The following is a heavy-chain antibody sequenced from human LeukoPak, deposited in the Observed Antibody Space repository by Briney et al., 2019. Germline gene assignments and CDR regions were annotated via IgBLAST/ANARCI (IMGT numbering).Heavy chain of an antibody. CDR3: AREISPLVRLGGDYYYYGMDV. CDR2: INPNSGGI. D-gene: IGHD3-16*01. J-gene: IGHJ6*02. V-gene: IGHV1-2*02. CDR1: GYIFTSYG. Sequence: ASVKVSCKASGYIFTSYGISWVRQAPGQGLEWMGWINPNSGGIKYAQKFQDRVTMTRDTSIATAYMELSRLTPDDTAIYYCAREISPLVRLGGDYYYYGMDVWGQGTTVTVSS.